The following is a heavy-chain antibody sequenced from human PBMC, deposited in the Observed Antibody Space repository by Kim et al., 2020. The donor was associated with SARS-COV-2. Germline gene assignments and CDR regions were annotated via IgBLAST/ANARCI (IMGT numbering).Heavy chain of an antibody. Sequence: GGSLRLSCAASGFTFGSYSMNWVRQAPGKGLEWVSSISSSSEYIYYADSVKGRFTISRDNARNSLYLEMNSLRADDTALYHCVRDTVGGYFLDDTWFDP. J-gene: IGHJ5*02. CDR3: VRDTVGGYFLDDTWFDP. D-gene: IGHD5-12*01. CDR2: ISSSSEYI. V-gene: IGHV3-21*01. CDR1: GFTFGSYS.